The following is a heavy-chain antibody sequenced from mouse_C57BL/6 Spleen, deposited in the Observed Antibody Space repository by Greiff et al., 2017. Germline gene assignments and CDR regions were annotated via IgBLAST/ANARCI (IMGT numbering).Heavy chain of an antibody. CDR2: IDPSDSET. CDR3: ARAGTLYYAMDY. J-gene: IGHJ4*01. Sequence: QVQLQQPGAELVRPGSSVKLSCKASGYTFTSYWMHWVKQRPIQGLEWIGNIDPSDSETHYNQKFKDKATLTVDKSSSTAYMQLSSLTSEDSAVYYCARAGTLYYAMDYWGQGTSVTVSS. CDR1: GYTFTSYW. V-gene: IGHV1-52*01.